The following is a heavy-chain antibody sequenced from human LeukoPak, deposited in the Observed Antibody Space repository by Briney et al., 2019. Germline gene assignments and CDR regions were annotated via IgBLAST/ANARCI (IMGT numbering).Heavy chain of an antibody. V-gene: IGHV4-4*07. J-gene: IGHJ4*02. CDR3: ARGPSGFYMDY. D-gene: IGHD6-19*01. CDR1: GGSMNSYY. CDR2: IHSTGST. Sequence: PSETLSLTCIVSGGSMNSYYWTWIRQPAGKGLEWIGRIHSTGSTNYNPSLKSRVTMSIDMSNNQFSLKLSSVTAADTAVYYCARGPSGFYMDYWGQGALVTVSS.